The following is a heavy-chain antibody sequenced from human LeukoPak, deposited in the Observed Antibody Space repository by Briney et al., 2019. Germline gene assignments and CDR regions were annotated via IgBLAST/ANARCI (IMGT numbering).Heavy chain of an antibody. CDR2: INHSGST. CDR1: GGSLSGYY. D-gene: IGHD2-2*02. J-gene: IGHJ4*02. Sequence: KSSETLSLTCTVYGGSLSGYYWSWIRQPPGKGLEWIGEINHSGSTNYNPSLKSRVTISVDTSKNQFSLKLSSVTAADTAVYYCAREKYCSSTSCYNVWDYWGQGTLVTVSS. CDR3: AREKYCSSTSCYNVWDY. V-gene: IGHV4-34*01.